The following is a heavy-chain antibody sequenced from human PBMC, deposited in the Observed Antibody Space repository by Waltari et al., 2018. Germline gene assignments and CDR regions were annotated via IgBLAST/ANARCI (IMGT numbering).Heavy chain of an antibody. CDR1: GGSFSGYY. CDR3: ARGGYSYGYHDY. J-gene: IGHJ4*02. D-gene: IGHD5-18*01. V-gene: IGHV4-34*01. CDR2: INHSGST. Sequence: QVQLQQWGAGLLKPSETLSLTCAVYGGSFSGYYWSWIRQPPGKGLEWIGEINHSGSTNYTPSLQSRVTISVDTSKNQFSLKLSSVTAADTAVYYCARGGYSYGYHDYWGQGTLVTVSS.